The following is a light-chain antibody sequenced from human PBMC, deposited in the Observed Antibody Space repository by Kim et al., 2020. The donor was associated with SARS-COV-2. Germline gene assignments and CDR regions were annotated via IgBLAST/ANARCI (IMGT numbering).Light chain of an antibody. CDR3: ASWDDSLNGL. CDR2: GND. J-gene: IGLJ2*01. V-gene: IGLV1-44*01. CDR1: SYV. Sequence: SYVVNWYQQFPGKAPKLLIYGNDQRPSEVPDRFSASKSGTSASLAISGLQSEDEADYYCASWDDSLNGLFGGGTKVTVL.